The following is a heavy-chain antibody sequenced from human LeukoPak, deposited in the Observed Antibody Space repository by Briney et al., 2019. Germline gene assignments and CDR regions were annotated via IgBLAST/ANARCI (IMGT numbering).Heavy chain of an antibody. CDR1: VGTFSSYT. CDR2: IIPILGMA. J-gene: IGHJ6*03. CDR3: AIEDYMDV. Sequence: SVSVSCKPSVGTFSSYTISWVRQAPGQGLEWMGRIIPILGMANYAQKFQSRVTITADKSTSTAYMELSSVRSEDKAVYYCAIEDYMDVWGKGTTVTVSS. V-gene: IGHV1-69*04.